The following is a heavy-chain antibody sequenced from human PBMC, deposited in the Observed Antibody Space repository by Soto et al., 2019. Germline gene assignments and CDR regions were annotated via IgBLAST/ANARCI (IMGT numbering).Heavy chain of an antibody. V-gene: IGHV3-30-3*01. J-gene: IGHJ3*02. Sequence: GGSLRLSCAASGFTFSSYAMHWVRQAPGKGLEWVAVISYDGSNKYYADSVKGRFTISRDNSKNTLYLQMNSLRAEDTAVYYCARGEQNYYDSSGYGAFDIWGQGTMVTV. CDR3: ARGEQNYYDSSGYGAFDI. CDR2: ISYDGSNK. D-gene: IGHD3-22*01. CDR1: GFTFSSYA.